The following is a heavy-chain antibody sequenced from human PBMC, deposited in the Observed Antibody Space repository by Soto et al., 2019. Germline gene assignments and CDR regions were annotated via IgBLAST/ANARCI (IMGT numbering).Heavy chain of an antibody. CDR3: ANTLVTQPPFDY. Sequence: PGGSLRLSCAASGFTFSSYGMHWVRQAPGKGLEWVAVISYDGSNKYYADSVKGRFTISRDNSKNTLYLQMNSLRAEDTAVYYCANTLVTQPPFDYWGQGTLVTVS. CDR2: ISYDGSNK. CDR1: GFTFSSYG. D-gene: IGHD3-16*01. V-gene: IGHV3-30*18. J-gene: IGHJ4*02.